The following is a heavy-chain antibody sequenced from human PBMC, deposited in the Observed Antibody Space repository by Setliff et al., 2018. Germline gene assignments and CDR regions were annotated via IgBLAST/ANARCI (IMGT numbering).Heavy chain of an antibody. Sequence: SVKVSCKVSGGTFSGYAITWVRRAPGQGLEWVGGILPIYGAANYARKFQGRVTSTADESTNTAYMELSSLTYEDTAVYFCARAHGATTTFYYYMDVWGKGTTVTVSS. CDR1: GGTFSGYA. V-gene: IGHV1-69*13. CDR3: ARAHGATTTFYYYMDV. J-gene: IGHJ6*03. D-gene: IGHD1-1*01. CDR2: ILPIYGAA.